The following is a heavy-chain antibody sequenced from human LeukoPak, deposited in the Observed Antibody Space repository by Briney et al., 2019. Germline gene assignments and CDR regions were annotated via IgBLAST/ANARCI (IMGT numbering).Heavy chain of an antibody. Sequence: GASVKVSCKASGYTFTYSCLHWVRQAPGQSLEWMGLFNPTDGRAGHAQTFKGRVTMTGDQSTNTFFIEVSGLRFEDTAIYYCSRDLTNWGQGTLLTVAS. CDR1: GYTFTYSC. V-gene: IGHV1-46*03. CDR3: SRDLTN. CDR2: FNPTDGRA. J-gene: IGHJ4*02.